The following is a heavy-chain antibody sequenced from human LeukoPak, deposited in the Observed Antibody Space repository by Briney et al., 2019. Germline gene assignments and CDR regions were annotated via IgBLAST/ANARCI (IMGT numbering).Heavy chain of an antibody. CDR3: ARGISSWQKGGDYFDY. Sequence: SQTLSLTCTVSGGSISSGDYYWSWIRQPPGKGLEWIGYIYYNGSTYYNPSLKSRVTISVDTSKNQFSLKLSSVTAADTAVYYCARGISSWQKGGDYFDYWGQGTLVTVSS. V-gene: IGHV4-30-4*01. D-gene: IGHD6-13*01. CDR1: GGSISSGDYY. CDR2: IYYNGST. J-gene: IGHJ4*02.